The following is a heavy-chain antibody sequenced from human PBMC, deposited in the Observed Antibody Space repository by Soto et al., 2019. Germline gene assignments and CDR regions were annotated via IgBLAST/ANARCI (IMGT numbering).Heavy chain of an antibody. J-gene: IGHJ4*02. Sequence: ASVKVSCKVSGYTLTELSMHWVRQAPGKGLEWMGGFDPEDGETIYAQKFQGRVTMTEDTSTDTAYMELSSLRSEDTAVYYCATENHKVATIAISFRYWGQGTLVTVSS. CDR2: FDPEDGET. CDR3: ATENHKVATIAISFRY. D-gene: IGHD5-12*01. V-gene: IGHV1-24*01. CDR1: GYTLTELS.